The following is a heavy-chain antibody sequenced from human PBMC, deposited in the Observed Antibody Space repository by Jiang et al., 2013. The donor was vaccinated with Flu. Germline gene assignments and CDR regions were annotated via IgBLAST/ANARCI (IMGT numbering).Heavy chain of an antibody. CDR3: AADLSEPYCGGDCYGLGANY. J-gene: IGHJ4*02. CDR2: IVVGSGNT. V-gene: IGHV1-58*02. D-gene: IGHD2-21*02. CDR1: GFTFTSSA. Sequence: QLVESGPEVKKPGTSVKVSCKASGFTFTSSAMQWVRQARGQRLEWIGWIVVGSGNTNYAQKFQERVTITRDMSTSTAYMELSSLRSEDTAVYYCAADLSEPYCGGDCYGLGANYWGQGTLVTVSS.